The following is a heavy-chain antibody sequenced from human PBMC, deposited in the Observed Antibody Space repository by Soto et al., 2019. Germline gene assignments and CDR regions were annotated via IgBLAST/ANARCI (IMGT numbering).Heavy chain of an antibody. CDR2: IYYSGST. V-gene: IGHV4-31*03. J-gene: IGHJ4*02. CDR3: ARSSTSANYFDY. D-gene: IGHD2-2*01. Sequence: SETLSLTCTVSGGSISSGGYYWSWIRQHPGKGLEWIGYIYYSGSTYYNPSLKSRVTISVDTSKNQFSLKLSSVTAAVTAVYYCARSSTSANYFDYWGQGTLVTVSS. CDR1: GGSISSGGYY.